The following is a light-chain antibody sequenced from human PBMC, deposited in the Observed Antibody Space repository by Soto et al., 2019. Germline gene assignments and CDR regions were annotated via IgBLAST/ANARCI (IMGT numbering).Light chain of an antibody. CDR2: EGS. CDR1: SSDVGSYNF. Sequence: QSALTQPASVSGSPGQSITISCTGSSSDVGSYNFVSWHQQHPGKAPKLMIYEGSKRPSGVSNRFSGSKSGNAASLTISGLQAEDEADYYCCSYGGSSAWVFGGGTKLTVL. CDR3: CSYGGSSAWV. V-gene: IGLV2-23*01. J-gene: IGLJ3*02.